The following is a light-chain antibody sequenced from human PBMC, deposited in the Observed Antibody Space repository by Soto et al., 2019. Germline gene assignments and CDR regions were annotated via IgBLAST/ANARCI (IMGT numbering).Light chain of an antibody. V-gene: IGKV3-20*01. CDR3: PPYGRSPPNS. CDR1: QRVSSSY. Sequence: EIVLTQSPGTLSLSPGERATLSCRASQRVSSSYLALYQQKPGQAPRLLTYGASSRATGIPDRFSGSGSGTDFTTTLSRLEPEDFAVYYCPPYGRSPPNSFGQGTRLDIK. J-gene: IGKJ5*01. CDR2: GAS.